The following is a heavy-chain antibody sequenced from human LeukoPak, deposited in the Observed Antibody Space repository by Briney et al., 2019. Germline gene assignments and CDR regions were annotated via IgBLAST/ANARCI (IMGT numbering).Heavy chain of an antibody. V-gene: IGHV1-8*01. CDR2: MNTNSGNT. J-gene: IGHJ6*03. Sequence: GASVKVSCKASGYTFTSYDINWVRQATGQGIEWMGWMNTNSGNTGYAQKFQGRVTMTTNTSISTAYMELSSLRSEDTAVYYCARGPLGYYYDSSGYYSYYYYYYMDVWGKGTTVTVSS. CDR3: ARGPLGYYYDSSGYYSYYYYYYMDV. CDR1: GYTFTSYD. D-gene: IGHD3-22*01.